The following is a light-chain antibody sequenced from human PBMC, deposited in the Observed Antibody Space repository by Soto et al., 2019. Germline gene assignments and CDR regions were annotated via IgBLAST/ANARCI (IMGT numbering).Light chain of an antibody. CDR1: QSVLYSSNNNNY. J-gene: IGKJ4*01. CDR3: QQYLSAPLT. Sequence: DIVLTQSPDSLAVSLGERATINCKSSQSVLYSSNNNNYLAWYQQKPGQPPRLLIYWASTRKSGVPDRFSGSGSGTDFTLTISSLQAEDVAVYFCQQYLSAPLTFRGGTKVEIK. V-gene: IGKV4-1*01. CDR2: WAS.